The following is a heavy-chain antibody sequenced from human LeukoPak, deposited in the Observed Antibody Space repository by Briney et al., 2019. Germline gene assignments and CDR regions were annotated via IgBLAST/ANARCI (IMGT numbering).Heavy chain of an antibody. J-gene: IGHJ4*02. Sequence: SETLSLTCTVSGGSMSHHWSWIRQSPGKGLEWIGYISHTASTNYNPSLKSRVTLSIDTSKSQLSFQLTSVTAADTAVYYCARRMYYYGSGTGMDYLDYWGQGTLVTVSS. D-gene: IGHD3-10*01. V-gene: IGHV4-59*11. CDR1: GGSMSHH. CDR3: ARRMYYYGSGTGMDYLDY. CDR2: ISHTAST.